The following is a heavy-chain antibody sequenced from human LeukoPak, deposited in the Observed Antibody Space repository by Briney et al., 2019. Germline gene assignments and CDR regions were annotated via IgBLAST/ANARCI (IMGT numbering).Heavy chain of an antibody. V-gene: IGHV3-9*01. Sequence: PGRSLRLSCEASGYTFVDYAMHWVRQAPGKGLEWVSAISWNSGSIGYADSVKGRFTISRDNGKNSLYLQMNSLRTEDTALYYCAKGHTYGLGESYLDFWGQGTLVSVSS. D-gene: IGHD5-18*01. CDR2: ISWNSGSI. CDR1: GYTFVDYA. CDR3: AKGHTYGLGESYLDF. J-gene: IGHJ4*02.